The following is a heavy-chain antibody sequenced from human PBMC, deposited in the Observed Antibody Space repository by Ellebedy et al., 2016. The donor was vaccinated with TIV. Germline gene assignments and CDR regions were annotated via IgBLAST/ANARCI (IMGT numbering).Heavy chain of an antibody. CDR2: ISYSGST. CDR3: ARAEADYSKVAFDY. CDR1: GGSISSYY. V-gene: IGHV4-59*08. D-gene: IGHD4-11*01. J-gene: IGHJ4*02. Sequence: MPSETLSLTCTVSGGSISSYYWSWIRQPPGKGLEWIGYISYSGSTNYNPSLKSRVTISVDTSKNQFSLKLSSVTAADTAVYYCARAEADYSKVAFDYWGQGTLVTVSS.